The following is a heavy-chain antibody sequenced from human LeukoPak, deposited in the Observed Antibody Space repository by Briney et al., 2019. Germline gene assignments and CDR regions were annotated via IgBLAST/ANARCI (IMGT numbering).Heavy chain of an antibody. D-gene: IGHD3-9*01. J-gene: IGHJ3*01. V-gene: IGHV3-48*01. CDR2: ISSSSSTI. CDR3: ARDGFDIFGRGAFDF. Sequence: PGGSLRLSCAASGFTFSSYSMNWVRQAPGKGLEWVSYISSSSSTIYHADSVKGRFTISRDNAKNSLYLQMNSLRAEDTALYYCARDGFDIFGRGAFDFWGQGTRVTVSS. CDR1: GFTFSSYS.